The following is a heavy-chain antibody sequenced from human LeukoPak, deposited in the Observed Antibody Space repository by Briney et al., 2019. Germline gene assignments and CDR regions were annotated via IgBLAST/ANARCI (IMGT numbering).Heavy chain of an antibody. CDR3: ARDLRDYYGSGSYKAFDY. V-gene: IGHV3-30-3*01. CDR1: GFTFSSYA. J-gene: IGHJ4*02. Sequence: PGRSLRLSCAASGFTFSSYAMHWVRQAPGKGLEWVAVISYDGSNKYYADSVKGRFTISRDNSKNTLYLQMNSLRAEDTAVYYCARDLRDYYGSGSYKAFDYWGQGTLVTVSS. CDR2: ISYDGSNK. D-gene: IGHD3-10*01.